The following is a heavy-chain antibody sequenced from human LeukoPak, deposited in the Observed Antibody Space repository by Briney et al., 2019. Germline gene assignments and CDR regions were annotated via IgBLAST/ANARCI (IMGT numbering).Heavy chain of an antibody. J-gene: IGHJ6*03. Sequence: GWSLTLSCPASGFTLSSYSMNWVRPAAGKGLEWVSSISSSSSYIYYADSVKGRFTISRDNAKNSLHLQLNSLRAEDTAVYYCARDPSFNSGYYYYMDVWGKGTTVTVSS. D-gene: IGHD2-15*01. CDR1: GFTLSSYS. V-gene: IGHV3-21*06. CDR2: ISSSSSYI. CDR3: ARDPSFNSGYYYYMDV.